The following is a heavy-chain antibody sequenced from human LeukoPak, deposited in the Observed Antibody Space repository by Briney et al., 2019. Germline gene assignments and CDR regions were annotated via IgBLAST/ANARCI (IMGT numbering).Heavy chain of an antibody. CDR3: ARDPHPSYDSSGYYWFDP. V-gene: IGHV1-46*01. D-gene: IGHD3-22*01. J-gene: IGHJ5*02. Sequence: ASVTVSCTASGYTFTSYYMHWVRQAPGQGLEWMGIINPSGGSTSYAQKFQGRVTMTRDTSTSTVYMELSSLRSEDTAVYYCARDPHPSYDSSGYYWFDPWGQGTLVTVSS. CDR1: GYTFTSYY. CDR2: INPSGGST.